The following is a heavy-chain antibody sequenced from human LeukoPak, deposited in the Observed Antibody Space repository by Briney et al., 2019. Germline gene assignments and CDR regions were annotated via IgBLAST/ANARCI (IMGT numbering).Heavy chain of an antibody. J-gene: IGHJ6*02. Sequence: SSETLSLTCTVSGGSISSYYWSWIRQPPGKGLEWIGYIYYSGSTNYNPSLKSRVTISVDTSKNQFSLKLSSVTAADTAVYYCAKTYSSGLYYGMDVWGQGTTVTVSS. D-gene: IGHD6-19*01. V-gene: IGHV4-59*01. CDR1: GGSISSYY. CDR2: IYYSGST. CDR3: AKTYSSGLYYGMDV.